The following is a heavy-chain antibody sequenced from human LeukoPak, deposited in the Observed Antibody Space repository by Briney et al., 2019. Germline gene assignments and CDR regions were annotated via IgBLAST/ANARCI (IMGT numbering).Heavy chain of an antibody. J-gene: IGHJ4*02. CDR1: GFTLNSYA. V-gene: IGHV3-23*01. D-gene: IGHD6-13*01. Sequence: GGSLRLSCAASGFTLNSYAMTWVRQAPGKGLEWVSAISDSDSSTYYADSVKGRFTISRDNSRNTLYLQMNSLRAEDTAVYYCAKDRQLDYWGQGTLVTVSS. CDR3: AKDRQLDY. CDR2: ISDSDSST.